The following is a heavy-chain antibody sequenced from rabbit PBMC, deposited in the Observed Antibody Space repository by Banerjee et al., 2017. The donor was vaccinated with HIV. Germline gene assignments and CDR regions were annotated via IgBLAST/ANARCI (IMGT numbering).Heavy chain of an antibody. CDR1: GIDFSSYYR. CDR2: IYTTSAIT. CDR3: ARGDTGSRHSPFNL. D-gene: IGHD1-1*01. Sequence: QQQLEESGGGLVKPGGTLTLTCKASGIDFSSYYRMCWVRQAPGRGLELIACIYTTSAITWYASWVNGRFTISRSTSLNTVDLKMTSLTAADTATYFCARGDTGSRHSPFNLWGPGTLVTVS. V-gene: IGHV1S43*01. J-gene: IGHJ4*01.